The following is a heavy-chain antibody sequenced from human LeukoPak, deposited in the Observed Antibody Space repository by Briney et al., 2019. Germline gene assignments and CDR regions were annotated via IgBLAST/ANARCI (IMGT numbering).Heavy chain of an antibody. CDR2: IYYSGST. CDR3: ARRMSSGWIFDY. J-gene: IGHJ4*02. CDR1: GYSISSGYY. D-gene: IGHD6-19*01. V-gene: IGHV4-38-2*02. Sequence: SETLSLTCTVSGYSISSGYYWGWIRQPPGKGLEWIGYIYYSGSTNYNPSLKSRVTISVDTSKNQFSLKLSSVTAADTAVYYCARRMSSGWIFDYWGQGTLVTVSS.